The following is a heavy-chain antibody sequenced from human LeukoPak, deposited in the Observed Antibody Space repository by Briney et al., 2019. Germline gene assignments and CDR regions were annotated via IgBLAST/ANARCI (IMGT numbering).Heavy chain of an antibody. CDR2: INPNSGGT. CDR1: RFTLTGYY. CDR3: ARDVGYAYGPAASYFDF. D-gene: IGHD3-10*01. J-gene: IGHJ4*02. Sequence: ASVKVSCKASRFTLTGYYIHWVRQAPEEGLEWMGWINPNSGGTNYAQKFQGRVTMTRDTSISTVYMELSRLRSDDTALYYCARDVGYAYGPAASYFDFWGQGTVVTVSS. V-gene: IGHV1-2*02.